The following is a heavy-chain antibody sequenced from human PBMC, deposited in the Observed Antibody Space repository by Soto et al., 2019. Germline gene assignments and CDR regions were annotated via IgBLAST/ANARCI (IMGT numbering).Heavy chain of an antibody. J-gene: IGHJ5*02. V-gene: IGHV3-48*03. Sequence: GGTIRLSCAGRLLSFSRNQMNRVSWPPGKGLEWVLYISSSGSTIYYAYSVKGRFTISIDNSKNLLYLQMNSLTVEDTAVYYCARVVVSATILEFWFDRWGKRTMVIVSS. CDR3: ARVVVSATILEFWFDR. CDR2: ISSSGSTI. CDR1: LLSFSRNQ. D-gene: IGHD2-2*02.